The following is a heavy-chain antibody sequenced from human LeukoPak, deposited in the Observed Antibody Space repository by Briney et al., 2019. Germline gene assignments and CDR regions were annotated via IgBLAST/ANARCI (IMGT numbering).Heavy chain of an antibody. CDR2: ISSSSSYI. D-gene: IGHD3-10*01. Sequence: PGGSLKLSCAASGFTFSSYSMNWVRQAPGKGLEWVSSISSSSSYIYYADSVKGRFTISRDNSDNTLYLQMNSLRPEDTAVYYCAKELQPWFPFDDCGQGILVTVSS. CDR3: AKELQPWFPFDD. CDR1: GFTFSSYS. J-gene: IGHJ4*02. V-gene: IGHV3-21*01.